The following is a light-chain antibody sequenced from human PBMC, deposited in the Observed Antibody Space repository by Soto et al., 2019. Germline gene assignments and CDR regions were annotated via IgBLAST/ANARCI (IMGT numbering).Light chain of an antibody. J-gene: IGKJ4*01. CDR1: QNIGTIS. CDR3: QQCDTFPLT. V-gene: IGKV3-20*01. CDR2: DAS. Sequence: IVLTQSPGTLSLSPGERATLSCRASQNIGTISVAWYQQKPGQAPRLLMYDASNRATGIPDRFSGSGSGTDFTLTISRLEPEDFAGYYCQQCDTFPLTFGGGTKVEMK.